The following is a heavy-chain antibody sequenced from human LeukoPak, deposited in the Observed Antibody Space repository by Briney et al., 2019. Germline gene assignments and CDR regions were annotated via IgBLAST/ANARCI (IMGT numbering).Heavy chain of an antibody. V-gene: IGHV3-7*03. J-gene: IGHJ6*03. CDR1: GFTFSSYW. Sequence: GGSLRLSCAASGFTFSSYWMSWVRQAPGKGLEWVANIKQDGSEKYYVDSVKGRFTISRDNAKNSLYLQMNSLRAVDTAVYYCARALADYYGSGSNLYYYYYYMDVWGQGTLVTVSS. CDR2: IKQDGSEK. CDR3: ARALADYYGSGSNLYYYYYYMDV. D-gene: IGHD3-10*01.